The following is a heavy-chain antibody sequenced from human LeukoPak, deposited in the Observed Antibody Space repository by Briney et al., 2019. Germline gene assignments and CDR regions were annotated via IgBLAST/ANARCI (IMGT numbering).Heavy chain of an antibody. Sequence: SETLSLTCTASGGSISGYYWTWIRQPPGKGLEWIGSVYDSGSTTYNPSLMSRVIISRDTSKKQFSHKLNSMRAPDNAVYYCRRGDHYSADPFWGQGNLVSVSS. CDR1: GGSISGYY. V-gene: IGHV4-59*01. D-gene: IGHD2-15*01. CDR3: RRGDHYSADPF. J-gene: IGHJ4*02. CDR2: VYDSGST.